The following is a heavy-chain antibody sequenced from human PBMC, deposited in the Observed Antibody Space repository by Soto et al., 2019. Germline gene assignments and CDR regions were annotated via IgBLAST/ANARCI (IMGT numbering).Heavy chain of an antibody. CDR3: ARDRGYDFWSGYYSPYYYYGMDV. D-gene: IGHD3-3*01. Sequence: ASVKVSCKASGYTFTSYYMHWVRQAPGQGLEWMGIINPSGGSTSYAQKFQGGVTMTRDTSTSTVYMELSSLRSEDTAVYYCARDRGYDFWSGYYSPYYYYGMDVWGQGTTVTVSS. CDR1: GYTFTSYY. V-gene: IGHV1-46*01. J-gene: IGHJ6*02. CDR2: INPSGGST.